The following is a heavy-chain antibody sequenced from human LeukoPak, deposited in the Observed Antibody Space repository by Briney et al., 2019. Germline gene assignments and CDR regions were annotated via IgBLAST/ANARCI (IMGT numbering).Heavy chain of an antibody. CDR2: MNSGGDRI. Sequence: GGSLRLSCAASRIIFSNSAMSWVRQAPGKGLEWVSSMNSGGDRIYYADSVKGRFTSSRDNSKNTLYLQMNSLRAEDTAVYYCATQVRCCSSISCYVGWFDPWGQGTLVTVSS. J-gene: IGHJ5*02. D-gene: IGHD2-2*01. CDR3: ATQVRCCSSISCYVGWFDP. V-gene: IGHV3-23*01. CDR1: RIIFSNSA.